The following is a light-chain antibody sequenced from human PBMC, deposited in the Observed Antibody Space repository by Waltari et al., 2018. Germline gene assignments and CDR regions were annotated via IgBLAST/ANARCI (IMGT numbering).Light chain of an antibody. J-gene: IGKJ4*01. CDR3: QQRYKWPLT. Sequence: EIVLTPSPATLSLSPGERATLSCRASQSVSTYLAWYQQRPGQAPRLLIYDSSNRATGIPARFSGSGSETDFTLTISSLEPEDFAVYYCQQRYKWPLTFGGGSKVEI. V-gene: IGKV3-11*01. CDR2: DSS. CDR1: QSVSTY.